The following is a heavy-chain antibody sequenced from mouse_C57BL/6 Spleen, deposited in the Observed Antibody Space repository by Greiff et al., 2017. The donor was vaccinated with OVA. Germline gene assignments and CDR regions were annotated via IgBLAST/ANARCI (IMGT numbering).Heavy chain of an antibody. CDR1: GFSLTSYG. CDR2: IWSGGST. CDR3: ARSMALYYFDY. J-gene: IGHJ2*01. Sequence: VMLVESGPGLVQPSQSLSITCTVSGFSLTSYGVHWVRQSPGKGLEWLGVIWSGGSTDYNAAFISRLSISKDNSKSQVFFKMNSLQADDTAIYYCARSMALYYFDYWGQGTTLTVSS. D-gene: IGHD1-1*02. V-gene: IGHV2-2*01.